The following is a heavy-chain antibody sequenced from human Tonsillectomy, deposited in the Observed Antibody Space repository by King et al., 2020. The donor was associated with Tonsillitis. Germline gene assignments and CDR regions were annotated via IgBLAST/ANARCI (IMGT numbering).Heavy chain of an antibody. CDR3: ARAVPNYDILTGFSYDYFDY. D-gene: IGHD3-9*01. V-gene: IGHV1-2*02. Sequence: VQLVESGAEVKKPGASVKVSCKASGYTFTAYYMHWVRQAPGQGLEWMGWINPNSGDTNYAQNFQGRVTMPRDTSIRTAYMELSRLRSDDTAVYYCARAVPNYDILTGFSYDYFDYWGQGTLVTVSS. J-gene: IGHJ4*02. CDR1: GYTFTAYY. CDR2: INPNSGDT.